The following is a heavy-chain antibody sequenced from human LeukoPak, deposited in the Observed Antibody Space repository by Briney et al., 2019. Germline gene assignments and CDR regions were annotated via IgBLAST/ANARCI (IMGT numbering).Heavy chain of an antibody. CDR3: ARDPLGIIVAATQLSGYFQH. V-gene: IGHV3-23*01. CDR2: ISGSGGST. D-gene: IGHD6-19*01. J-gene: IGHJ1*01. CDR1: GFTFTSYG. Sequence: GGSLRLSCAASGFTFTSYGMSWVRQAPGKGLEWVSGISGSGGSTDYADSVKGRFTISRDNSKNTLYLQMNSLRVEDTAVYYCARDPLGIIVAATQLSGYFQHWGQGTLVTVSS.